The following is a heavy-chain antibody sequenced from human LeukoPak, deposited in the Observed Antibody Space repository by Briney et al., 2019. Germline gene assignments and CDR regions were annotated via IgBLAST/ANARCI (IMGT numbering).Heavy chain of an antibody. CDR2: MNPNSGNT. V-gene: IGHV1-8*01. CDR3: ARDVYYYDSSGPPDAFDI. Sequence: GASVKVSCKASGYTFTSYDINWVRQATGQGLEWMGWMNPNSGNTGYAQKFQGRVTMTRDTSTSTVYMELSSLRSEDTAVYYCARDVYYYDSSGPPDAFDIWGQGTMVTVSS. CDR1: GYTFTSYD. J-gene: IGHJ3*02. D-gene: IGHD3-22*01.